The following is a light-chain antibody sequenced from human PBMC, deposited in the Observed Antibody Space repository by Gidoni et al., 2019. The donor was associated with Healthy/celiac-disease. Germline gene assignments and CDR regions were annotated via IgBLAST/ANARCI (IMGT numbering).Light chain of an antibody. CDR2: DAS. V-gene: IGKV3-11*01. CDR3: QQRSNWPLLT. J-gene: IGKJ4*01. Sequence: QSPATLSLSPGERATLSCRASQSVSSYLAWYQQKPGQAPRLLIYDASNRATGIPARFSGSGSGTDFTLTISSLEPEDFAVYYCQQRSNWPLLTFXGXTKVEIK. CDR1: QSVSSY.